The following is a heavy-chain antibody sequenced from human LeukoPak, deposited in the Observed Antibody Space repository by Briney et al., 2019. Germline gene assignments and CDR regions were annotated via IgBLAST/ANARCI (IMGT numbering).Heavy chain of an antibody. V-gene: IGHV1-8*01. CDR1: GYTFTSYD. CDR2: MNPNSGNT. CDR3: ARRNTGVVAGLDC. J-gene: IGHJ4*02. D-gene: IGHD5-18*01. Sequence: ASAKVSCKASGYTFTSYDINWVRQATGQGLEWMGWMNPNSGNTGYAQKFQGRVTMTRNTSISTAYMELGSLRSEDTAVYYCARRNTGVVAGLDCWGQGTLVTVSS.